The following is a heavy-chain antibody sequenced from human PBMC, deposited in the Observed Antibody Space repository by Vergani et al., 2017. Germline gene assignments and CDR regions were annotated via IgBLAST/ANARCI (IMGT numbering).Heavy chain of an antibody. CDR3: ARTESFSLRYFHWAL. V-gene: IGHV4-39*01. J-gene: IGHJ4*03. D-gene: IGHD3-9*01. CDR1: RGSITSSSYY. Sequence: QLHLQESGPGLVKPSETLSLTCTVSRGSITSSSYYWGWIRQPPGKGLEWIGDIYQSGGAYYNPSLKGRVTISVDTSKNQFSLEVTSVTAADTAIYFCARTESFSLRYFHWALWGQGTLVTVSS. CDR2: IYQSGGA.